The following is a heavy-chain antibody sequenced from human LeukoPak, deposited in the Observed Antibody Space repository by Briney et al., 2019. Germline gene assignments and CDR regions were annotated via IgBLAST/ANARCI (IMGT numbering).Heavy chain of an antibody. J-gene: IGHJ4*02. CDR1: GFTFSSSD. CDR3: AKASSNYFYYFEY. D-gene: IGHD2/OR15-2a*01. Sequence: GGSLRLSCAASGFTFSSSDMHWVRQAPGKGLEWVTVISYDATNKYYADSVKGRFTLSRDNSKNTLYLQTNTLRDEDTAVYYCAKASSNYFYYFEYWGQGTLVTVSS. V-gene: IGHV3-30*18. CDR2: ISYDATNK.